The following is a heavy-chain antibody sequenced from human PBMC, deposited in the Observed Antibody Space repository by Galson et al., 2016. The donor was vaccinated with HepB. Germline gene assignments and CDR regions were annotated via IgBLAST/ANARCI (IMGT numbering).Heavy chain of an antibody. Sequence: TLSLTCAVSGGSISSGGYSWNWIRQPPGKALEWIGYIYHSGSTYYNPSLKSRVTMSIVRSKNQLSLKLSPVTAADTAVYYCAKEDLLARGFFDSWGQGTLVTVSA. CDR1: GGSISSGGYS. CDR2: IYHSGST. J-gene: IGHJ4*02. CDR3: AKEDLLARGFFDS. D-gene: IGHD2-15*01. V-gene: IGHV4-30-2*01.